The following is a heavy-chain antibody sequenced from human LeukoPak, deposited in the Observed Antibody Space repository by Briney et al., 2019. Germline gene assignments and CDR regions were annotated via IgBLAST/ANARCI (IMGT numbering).Heavy chain of an antibody. D-gene: IGHD6-19*01. CDR3: ARERLGIAVNP. J-gene: IGHJ5*02. CDR1: GGSISGYY. CDR2: IYYSGST. Sequence: SETLSLTCTVSGGSISGYYWSWIRQPPGKGLEWIGYIYYSGSTNYNPSLKSRVTISVDTSKNQFSLKLSSVTAADTAVYYCARERLGIAVNPWGQGTLVTVSS. V-gene: IGHV4-59*01.